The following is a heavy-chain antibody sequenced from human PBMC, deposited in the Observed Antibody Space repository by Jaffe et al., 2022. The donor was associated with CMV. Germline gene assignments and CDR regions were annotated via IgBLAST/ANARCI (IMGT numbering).Heavy chain of an antibody. CDR3: ARVGEYSSSSLDDYYYGMDV. J-gene: IGHJ6*02. CDR1: GFTFDDYG. Sequence: EVQLVESGGGVVRPGGSLRLSCAASGFTFDDYGMSWVRQAPGKGLEWVSGINWNGGSTGYADSVKGRFTISRDNAKNSLYLQMNSLRAEDTALYHCARVGEYSSSSLDDYYYGMDVWGQGTTVTVSS. V-gene: IGHV3-20*01. D-gene: IGHD6-6*01. CDR2: INWNGGST.